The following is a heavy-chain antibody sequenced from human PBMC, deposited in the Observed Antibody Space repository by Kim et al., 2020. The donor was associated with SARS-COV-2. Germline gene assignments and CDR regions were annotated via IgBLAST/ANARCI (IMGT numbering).Heavy chain of an antibody. Sequence: VEGRFTISRDNSKNTVYLERNNLRAEDTAVYYCARRGYYYGSSGSHTFDIWGQGTMVTVSS. D-gene: IGHD3-22*01. V-gene: IGHV3-23*01. CDR3: ARRGYYYGSSGSHTFDI. J-gene: IGHJ3*02.